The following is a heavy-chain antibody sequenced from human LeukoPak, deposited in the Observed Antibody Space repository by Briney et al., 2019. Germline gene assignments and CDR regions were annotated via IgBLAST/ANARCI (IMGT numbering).Heavy chain of an antibody. Sequence: GGSLRLSCAVSGFTFSNYDMHWIRQRTGKGLEWVSGFGSAGDTYYPGSVKGRFTISRENAKNTLYLEMNNMRPEDTAVYYCAKVPYYYGSGSLKTGYFDYWGQGTLVTVSS. CDR3: AKVPYYYGSGSLKTGYFDY. CDR1: GFTFSNYD. V-gene: IGHV3-13*01. J-gene: IGHJ4*02. CDR2: FGSAGDT. D-gene: IGHD3-10*01.